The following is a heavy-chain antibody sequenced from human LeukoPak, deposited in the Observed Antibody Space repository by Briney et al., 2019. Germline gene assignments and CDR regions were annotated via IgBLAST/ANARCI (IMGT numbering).Heavy chain of an antibody. CDR2: ISGSGGST. J-gene: IGHJ3*01. Sequence: QSGGSLRLSCAASGFTFSSYAMSWVRQAPGKGLEWVSAISGSGGSTYYADSVKGRFTISRDNAKNSLYLQMNSLRADDTALYHCARAPNYDNAFDVWGQGTMVTVSS. D-gene: IGHD3-9*01. CDR3: ARAPNYDNAFDV. V-gene: IGHV3-23*01. CDR1: GFTFSSYA.